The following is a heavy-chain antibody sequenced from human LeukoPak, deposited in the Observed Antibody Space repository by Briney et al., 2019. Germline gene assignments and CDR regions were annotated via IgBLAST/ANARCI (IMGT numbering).Heavy chain of an antibody. V-gene: IGHV3-7*05. J-gene: IGHJ4*02. CDR2: IKQDGSER. D-gene: IGHD5/OR15-5a*01. Sequence: PGGSPRLSCAASGFTFSSYWMSWVRQAPGKGLEWVANIKQDGSERYYVDSVRGRFTISRDNAKNSLYLQMNSLRAEDTAVYYCAREDVDIASTPLCDYWGQGALVTVSS. CDR1: GFTFSSYW. CDR3: AREDVDIASTPLCDY.